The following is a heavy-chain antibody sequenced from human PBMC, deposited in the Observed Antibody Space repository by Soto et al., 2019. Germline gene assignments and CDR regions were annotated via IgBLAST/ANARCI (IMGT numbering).Heavy chain of an antibody. CDR1: GFTFSSYA. D-gene: IGHD1-1*01. CDR2: ISGSGGST. Sequence: PGGSLRLSCAASGFTFSSYAMSWVRQAPGKGLEWVSAISGSGGSTYYADSVKGRFTISRDNSKNTLYLQMNSLRAEDTAVYYCAKDVLRNNLERLIYFDYWGQGTLVTVS. CDR3: AKDVLRNNLERLIYFDY. J-gene: IGHJ4*02. V-gene: IGHV3-23*01.